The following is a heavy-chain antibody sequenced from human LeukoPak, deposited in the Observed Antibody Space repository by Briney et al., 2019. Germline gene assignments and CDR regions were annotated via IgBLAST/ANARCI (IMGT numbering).Heavy chain of an antibody. V-gene: IGHV3-11*04. CDR1: GFSFNNYW. J-gene: IGHJ6*03. CDR3: ARPNWSDYYYYYMDV. D-gene: IGHD1-1*01. Sequence: GGSLRLSCAASGFSFNNYWMSWVRQAPGKGLEWVSYISSSGSTIYYADSVKGRFTISRDNAKNSLYLQMDSLRAEDTAVYYCARPNWSDYYYYYMDVWGKGTTVTVSS. CDR2: ISSSGSTI.